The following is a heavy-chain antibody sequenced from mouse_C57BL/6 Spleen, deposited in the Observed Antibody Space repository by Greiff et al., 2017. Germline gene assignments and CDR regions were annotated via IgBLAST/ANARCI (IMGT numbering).Heavy chain of an antibody. Sequence: VQLQQPGTELVKPGASVKLSCKASGYTFTSYWMHWVKQRPGPGLEWIGNINPSNGGTNYNEKFKSKATLTVDKSSSTAYMQLSSLTSEDSAVYYCARAYYGSSLPYAMDYWGQGTSVTVSS. CDR2: INPSNGGT. CDR3: ARAYYGSSLPYAMDY. J-gene: IGHJ4*01. CDR1: GYTFTSYW. V-gene: IGHV1-53*01. D-gene: IGHD1-1*01.